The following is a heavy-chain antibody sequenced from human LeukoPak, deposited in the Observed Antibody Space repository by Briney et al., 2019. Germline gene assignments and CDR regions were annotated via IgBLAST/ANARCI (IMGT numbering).Heavy chain of an antibody. CDR1: GFTFSNYG. V-gene: IGHV3-30*02. CDR3: AKSRAPTAAPDAFHI. CDR2: IRYDGSNK. D-gene: IGHD1-14*01. J-gene: IGHJ3*02. Sequence: GGSLRLSCAASGFTFSNYGMHWVRQAPGKGLEWVAFIRYDGSNKYYADSVKGRFTISRDNSKNTLYPQMNSLRIEDTAVYYCAKSRAPTAAPDAFHIWGQGTMVTVSS.